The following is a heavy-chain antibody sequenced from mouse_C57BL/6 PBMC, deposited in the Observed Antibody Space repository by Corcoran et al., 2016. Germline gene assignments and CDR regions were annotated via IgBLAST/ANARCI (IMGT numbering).Heavy chain of an antibody. V-gene: IGHV3-6*01. CDR2: ISYDGSN. D-gene: IGHD2-3*01. CDR1: GYSITSGYY. J-gene: IGHJ3*01. CDR3: ARDRGWQSFAY. Sequence: DVQLQESGPGLVKPSQSLSITCSVTGYSITSGYYWNWIRQFPGKKLEWMGYISYDGSNNYNPSLKNRISSTRDTSKNQFFLKLNSVTTEDTATYYCARDRGWQSFAYWGQGTLVTVSA.